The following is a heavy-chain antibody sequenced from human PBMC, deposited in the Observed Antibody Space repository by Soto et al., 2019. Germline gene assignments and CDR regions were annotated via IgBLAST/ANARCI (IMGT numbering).Heavy chain of an antibody. CDR1: GYTFTSYG. V-gene: IGHV1-18*04. CDR2: ISAYNGNT. Sequence: VASVKVSCKASGYTFTSYGISWVRQAPGQGLEWMGWISAYNGNTNYAQKLQGRVTMTTDTSTSTAYMELRSLRSDDTAVYYCARDMGYYDDSSGLFDYWGQGTLVTVSS. J-gene: IGHJ4*02. D-gene: IGHD3-22*01. CDR3: ARDMGYYDDSSGLFDY.